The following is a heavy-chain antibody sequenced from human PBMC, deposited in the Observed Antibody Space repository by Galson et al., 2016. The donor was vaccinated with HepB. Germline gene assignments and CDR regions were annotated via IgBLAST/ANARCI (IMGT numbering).Heavy chain of an antibody. Sequence: SVKVSCKASGYSFATFGISWVRQAPGQGLEWMGWISGYNGETNYAQLFRGRVTVTADTSTNTAYMDLRSLRSDDTAVYYCARDGWGYGSASYILDHWGQGTLVTVSP. CDR3: ARDGWGYGSASYILDH. CDR1: GYSFATFG. D-gene: IGHD3-10*01. CDR2: ISGYNGET. V-gene: IGHV1-18*01. J-gene: IGHJ4*02.